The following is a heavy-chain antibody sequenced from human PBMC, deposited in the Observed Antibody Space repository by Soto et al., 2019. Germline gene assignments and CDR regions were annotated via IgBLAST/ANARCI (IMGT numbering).Heavy chain of an antibody. CDR1: GFTFSSYA. Sequence: PGGSLRLSCAASGFTFSSYAMSWVRQAPGKGLEWVSALSGSGSSTYYGDSVKGRFTISRDNSKNTLYLQMNSLRAEDTAVYYCAKVPDPYSSGWYFWFNPWGQGTLVTVSS. CDR3: AKVPDPYSSGWYFWFNP. CDR2: LSGSGSST. D-gene: IGHD6-19*01. V-gene: IGHV3-23*01. J-gene: IGHJ5*02.